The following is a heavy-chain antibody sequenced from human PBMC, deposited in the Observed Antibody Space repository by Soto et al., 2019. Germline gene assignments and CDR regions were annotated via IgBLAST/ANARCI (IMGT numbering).Heavy chain of an antibody. D-gene: IGHD3-16*01. V-gene: IGHV4-34*01. J-gene: IGHJ3*02. CDR2: INHSGTT. Sequence: PSATLSLTCAVYGGSFSGYYWNWIRQPPGKGLEWIGKINHSGTTIYNPSLKSRVTISVDTPKNQVSLKLSSVTAADPAVYYCARVYDSRAPRVAFDTGGQGKRVPVSS. CDR3: ARVYDSRAPRVAFDT. CDR1: GGSFSGYY.